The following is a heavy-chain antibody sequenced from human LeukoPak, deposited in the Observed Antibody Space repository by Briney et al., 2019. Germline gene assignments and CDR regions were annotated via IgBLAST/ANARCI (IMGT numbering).Heavy chain of an antibody. CDR2: MNPNSDNT. D-gene: IGHD3-10*01. J-gene: IGHJ5*02. CDR3: ARGHYGSGSYPWFDP. CDR1: GYTFTSYD. Sequence: ASVKVSCKASGYTFTSYDINWVRQASGHGLEWMGWMNPNSDNTGYAQKFQGRVIMTRNTSISTAYMELSNLRSEDTAVYYCARGHYGSGSYPWFDPWGQGTLVTVSS. V-gene: IGHV1-8*01.